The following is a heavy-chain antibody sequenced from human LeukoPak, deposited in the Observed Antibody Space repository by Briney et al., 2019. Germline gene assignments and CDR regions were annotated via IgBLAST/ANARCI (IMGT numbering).Heavy chain of an antibody. J-gene: IGHJ5*02. CDR1: GGTFSSYA. Sequence: GASVKVSCKASGGTFSSYAISWVRQAPGQGLEWMGGIIPIFGTANYAQKFQGRVTITADESTSTAYMELSSLRSEDTAVYYCATTGGYYYDSSGYYPFGQGTLVTVSS. V-gene: IGHV1-69*13. D-gene: IGHD3-22*01. CDR2: IIPIFGTA. CDR3: ATTGGYYYDSSGYYP.